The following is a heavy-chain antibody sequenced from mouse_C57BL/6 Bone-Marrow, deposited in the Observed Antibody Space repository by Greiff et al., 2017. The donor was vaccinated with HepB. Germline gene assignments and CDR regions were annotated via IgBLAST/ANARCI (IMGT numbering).Heavy chain of an antibody. Sequence: VQLKESGPGLVKPSQSLSLTCSVTGYSITSGYYWNWIRQFPGNKLEWMGYISYDGSNNYNPSLKNRISITRDTSKNQFFLKLNSVTTEDTATYYCARAVTTVVSYWYFDVWGTGTTVTVSS. D-gene: IGHD1-1*01. CDR3: ARAVTTVVSYWYFDV. V-gene: IGHV3-6*01. CDR1: GYSITSGYY. J-gene: IGHJ1*03. CDR2: ISYDGSN.